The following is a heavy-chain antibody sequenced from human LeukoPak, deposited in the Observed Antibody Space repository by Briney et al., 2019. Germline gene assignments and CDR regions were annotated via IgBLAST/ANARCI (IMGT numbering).Heavy chain of an antibody. CDR1: GFMFSSYA. J-gene: IGHJ6*02. V-gene: IGHV3-23*01. Sequence: GGSLRLSCAASGFMFSSYAMSWVRQAPGKGLEWVSDISGSGDRTNQADSVKGRFTISRDNSKNTLYLEMNSLRAEDTAVYYCAKGGSGYYYNNGMDVWGQGTTVTVSS. D-gene: IGHD3-3*01. CDR3: AKGGSGYYYNNGMDV. CDR2: ISGSGDRT.